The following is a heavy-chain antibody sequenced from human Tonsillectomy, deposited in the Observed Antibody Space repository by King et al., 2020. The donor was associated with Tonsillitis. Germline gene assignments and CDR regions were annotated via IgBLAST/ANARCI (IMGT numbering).Heavy chain of an antibody. CDR1: GGSISSSSYY. D-gene: IGHD3-10*01. Sequence: QLQESGPGLVKPSETLSLTCTVSGGSISSSSYYWGWIRQPPGKGLEWIGSIYYSGSTYYNPSLKSRVTISVETSKNQFSLKLSSVTAAATAVYYCARHPPWFGELLLFDYWGQGTLVTVSS. V-gene: IGHV4-39*01. J-gene: IGHJ4*02. CDR3: ARHPPWFGELLLFDY. CDR2: IYYSGST.